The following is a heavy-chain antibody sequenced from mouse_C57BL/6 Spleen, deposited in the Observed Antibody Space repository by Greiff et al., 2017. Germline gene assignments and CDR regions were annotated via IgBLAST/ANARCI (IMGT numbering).Heavy chain of an antibody. CDR3: ARHDDGVLRFYFDY. CDR1: GYTFTEYT. D-gene: IGHD1-1*01. V-gene: IGHV1-62-2*01. Sequence: QVQLKQSGAELVKPGASVKMSCKASGYTFTEYTIHWVKQRCGQGLEWIGWFYPGSGSIRYNEKFKDKATLTADKSSSTVYMELSRLTSEDSAVYYCARHDDGVLRFYFDYWGQGTTLTVSS. CDR2: FYPGSGSI. J-gene: IGHJ2*01.